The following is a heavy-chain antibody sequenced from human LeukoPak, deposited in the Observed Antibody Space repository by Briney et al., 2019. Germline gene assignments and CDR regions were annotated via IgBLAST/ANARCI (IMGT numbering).Heavy chain of an antibody. CDR3: ASTSRIQLWDHADY. Sequence: SVKVSCKASGGIFSSYAISWVRQAPGQGLEWMGGIIPIFGTANYAQKFQGRVTVTADESTSTAYMELSSLRSEDTAVYYCASTSRIQLWDHADYWGQGTLVTVSS. V-gene: IGHV1-69*13. CDR1: GGIFSSYA. CDR2: IIPIFGTA. J-gene: IGHJ4*02. D-gene: IGHD5-18*01.